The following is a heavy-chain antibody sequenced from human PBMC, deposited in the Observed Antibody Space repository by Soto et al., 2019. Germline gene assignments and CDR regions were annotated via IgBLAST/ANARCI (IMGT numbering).Heavy chain of an antibody. D-gene: IGHD4-17*01. CDR1: GYSFTSYW. V-gene: IGHV5-51*01. CDR2: IYPGDSDT. CDR3: ARLGYEDYGDLYYYYYYYMDV. J-gene: IGHJ6*03. Sequence: GESLKISCKGSGYSFTSYWIGWVRQMPGKGLEWMGIIYPGDSDTRYSPSFQGQVTISADKSISTAYLQWSSLKASDTAMYYCARLGYEDYGDLYYYYYYYMDVWGKGTTVTVSS.